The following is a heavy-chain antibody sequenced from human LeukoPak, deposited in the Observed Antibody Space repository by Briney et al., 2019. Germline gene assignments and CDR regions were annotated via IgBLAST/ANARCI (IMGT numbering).Heavy chain of an antibody. CDR1: GFTFDDYA. J-gene: IGHJ4*02. CDR2: ISSSSSYI. D-gene: IGHD5-12*01. Sequence: GGSLRLSCAASGFTFDDYAMHWVRQAPGKGLEWVSSISSSSSYIYYADSVKGRFTISRDNAKNSLYLQMNSLRAEDTAVYYCARGRSGYDYGYGYWGQGTLVTVSS. V-gene: IGHV3-21*01. CDR3: ARGRSGYDYGYGY.